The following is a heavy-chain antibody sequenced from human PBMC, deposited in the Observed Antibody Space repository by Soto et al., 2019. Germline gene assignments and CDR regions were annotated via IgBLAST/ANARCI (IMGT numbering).Heavy chain of an antibody. CDR3: ARMKVDSYQFYYAMDV. CDR1: GFSLTNGKMG. Sequence: SGPTLVNPTETLTLTCTVSGFSLTNGKMGVSWIRQPPGKALEWLAHIFSDNERSYSTSLQGRLTISKDTSGSQVVLSMTNMDPVDTATYYCARMKVDSYQFYYAMDVWGQGTTVTVSS. V-gene: IGHV2-26*01. J-gene: IGHJ6*02. CDR2: IFSDNER. D-gene: IGHD3-9*01.